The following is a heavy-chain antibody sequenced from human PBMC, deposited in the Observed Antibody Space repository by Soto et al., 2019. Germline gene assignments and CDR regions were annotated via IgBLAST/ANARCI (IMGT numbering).Heavy chain of an antibody. J-gene: IGHJ6*03. CDR1: GFSLSNSA. V-gene: IGHV3-23*01. D-gene: IGHD3-16*02. CDR3: AKNGRSYPACYPYYYYVDV. Sequence: EVQLLESGGGLVESGGSLRLSCAASGFSLSNSAVSWVRQAPGKGLEWVSSLSVTGDSDFYSDSVKGRFTISRDISKSTLYLQMSSLRAEDTAVYYCAKNGRSYPACYPYYYYVDVWGKGTTVTVSS. CDR2: LSVTGDSD.